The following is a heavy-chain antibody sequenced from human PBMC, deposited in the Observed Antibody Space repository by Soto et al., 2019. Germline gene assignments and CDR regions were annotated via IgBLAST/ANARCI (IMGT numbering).Heavy chain of an antibody. CDR1: GYTFTSYG. CDR3: ARGPIGIAVAGYIDY. Sequence: GASVKVSCKASGYTFTSYGISWVRQAPGQGLEWMGWISAYNGNTNYARKLQGRVTMTTDTSTSTAYMELRSLRSDDTAVYYCARGPIGIAVAGYIDYWGQGTLVTVSS. J-gene: IGHJ4*02. D-gene: IGHD6-19*01. CDR2: ISAYNGNT. V-gene: IGHV1-18*01.